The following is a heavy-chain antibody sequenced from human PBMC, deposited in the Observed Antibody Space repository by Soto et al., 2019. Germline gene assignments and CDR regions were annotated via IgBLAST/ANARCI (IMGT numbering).Heavy chain of an antibody. J-gene: IGHJ4*02. Sequence: QVQLQESGPGLVKPSETLSLTCTVSGGSISSYYWSWIRQPPGKGLEWIGYIYYSGSTNYNPSLKGRVTTTVNTSKNQFSLKLMSGTAAGTAVDYCARLGGWSVDYWGQGTLVTVSS. V-gene: IGHV4-59*08. CDR2: IYYSGST. D-gene: IGHD6-19*01. CDR1: GGSISSYY. CDR3: ARLGGWSVDY.